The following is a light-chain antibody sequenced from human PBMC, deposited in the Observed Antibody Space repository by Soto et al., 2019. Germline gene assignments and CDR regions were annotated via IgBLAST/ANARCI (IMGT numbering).Light chain of an antibody. CDR3: SSYTSSSTLHV. CDR1: SSDVGGYNY. V-gene: IGLV2-14*01. J-gene: IGLJ1*01. Sequence: QSALTQPASVSGSPGQSITISCTGTSSDVGGYNYVSWYQQHPGKAPKLMIYDVSNRPSWVPNRFSGSKSGNTASLTISGLQAEDEAEYYCSSYTSSSTLHVFGTGTKLTVL. CDR2: DVS.